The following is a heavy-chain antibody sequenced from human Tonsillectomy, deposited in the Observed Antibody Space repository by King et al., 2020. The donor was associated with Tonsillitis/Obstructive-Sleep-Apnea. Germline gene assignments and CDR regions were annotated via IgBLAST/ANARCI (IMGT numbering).Heavy chain of an antibody. J-gene: IGHJ4*02. CDR3: ARVQSPYYYDSSGYPLFDY. CDR2: IYYSGST. Sequence: VQLQESGPGLVKPSQTLSLTCTVSGGSISSGGYYWSGIRQHPVKGLEWIGYIYYSGSTYYNPSLKSRVTISVDTSKNQFSLKLSSVTAADTAVYYCARVQSPYYYDSSGYPLFDYWGQGTLVTVSS. V-gene: IGHV4-31*03. CDR1: GGSISSGGYY. D-gene: IGHD3-22*01.